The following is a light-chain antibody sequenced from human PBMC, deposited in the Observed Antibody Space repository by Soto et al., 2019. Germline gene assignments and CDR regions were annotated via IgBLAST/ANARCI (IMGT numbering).Light chain of an antibody. CDR1: QSISSW. Sequence: DIQMTQSPSTLSASVGDRVTITCRASQSISSWLAWYQQKPGKAPKLLIYKASTLQSGVPSRFSGSGSGTECTLATSSLQADDFATYYCQQDNDNWTFGQWTKFEIK. V-gene: IGKV1-5*03. J-gene: IGKJ1*01. CDR3: QQDNDNWT. CDR2: KAS.